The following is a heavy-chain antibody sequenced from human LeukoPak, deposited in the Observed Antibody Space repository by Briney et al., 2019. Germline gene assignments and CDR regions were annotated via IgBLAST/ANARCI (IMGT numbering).Heavy chain of an antibody. V-gene: IGHV4-34*01. D-gene: IGHD6-19*01. Sequence: PSETLSLTCAVYGGSFSGYYWSWLRQPPGKGLEGIGEINHSGSTNYNPSLKSRVTISVDTSKNQFSLKLSSVTAADTAVYYCARVDSSGWSYWYFDLWGRGTLVTVSS. CDR2: INHSGST. CDR3: ARVDSSGWSYWYFDL. CDR1: GGSFSGYY. J-gene: IGHJ2*01.